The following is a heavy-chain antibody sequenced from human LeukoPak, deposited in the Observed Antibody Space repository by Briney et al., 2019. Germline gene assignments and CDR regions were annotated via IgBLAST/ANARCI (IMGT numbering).Heavy chain of an antibody. J-gene: IGHJ4*02. Sequence: NPSETLFLTCAVYGGSFSGYYWSWIRQPPGKGLEWIGEINHGGSTNYNPSLKSRITMSVDTSKNQFSLKLSSVTAADTAVYYCARDNDMGFEYWGQGTLVTVSS. CDR2: INHGGST. D-gene: IGHD3-9*01. V-gene: IGHV4-34*01. CDR3: ARDNDMGFEY. CDR1: GGSFSGYY.